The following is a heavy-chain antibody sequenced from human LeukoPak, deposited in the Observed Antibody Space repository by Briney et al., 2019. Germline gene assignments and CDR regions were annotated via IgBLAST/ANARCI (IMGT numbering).Heavy chain of an antibody. V-gene: IGHV4-4*02. CDR2: IYHSGTT. J-gene: IGHJ4*02. Sequence: SETLSLTCAVSGGSIRRSDWWSWVRQPPGKGLEWIGDIYHSGTTNYNPSLKSRVTISVDKSKNQFSLRLSSVTAADTAVYYCARAAAWFGESWGQGTLVTVSS. D-gene: IGHD3-10*01. CDR1: GGSIRRSDW. CDR3: ARAAAWFGES.